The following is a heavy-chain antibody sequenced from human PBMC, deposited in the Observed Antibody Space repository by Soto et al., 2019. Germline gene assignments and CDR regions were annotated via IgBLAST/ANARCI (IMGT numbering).Heavy chain of an antibody. CDR2: INSDGGST. CDR1: GFTFSSYW. CDR3: ARVAVVVPAAISYYYGMDV. D-gene: IGHD2-2*01. J-gene: IGHJ6*02. Sequence: GGSLRLSCAASGFTFSSYWMHWVRQAPGKGLVWVSRINSDGGSTSYADSVKGRFTISRDNAKNTLYLQMNSLRAEDTAVYYCARVAVVVPAAISYYYGMDVWGQGTTVTVSS. V-gene: IGHV3-74*01.